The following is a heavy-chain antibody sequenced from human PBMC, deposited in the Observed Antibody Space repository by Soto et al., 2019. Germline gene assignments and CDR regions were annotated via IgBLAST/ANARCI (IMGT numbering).Heavy chain of an antibody. D-gene: IGHD3-10*01. CDR1: GFTFSSYA. J-gene: IGHJ3*02. CDR2: ISGSGGST. CDR3: AKRPSYWGQNDAFEI. Sequence: GGSLRLSCAASGFTFSSYAMSWVRQAPGKGLEWVSAISGSGGSTYYADSVKGRFTISRDNSKNTLYLQMNSLSAEDTAVYYCAKRPSYWGQNDAFEIWGQGTMVTVSS. V-gene: IGHV3-23*01.